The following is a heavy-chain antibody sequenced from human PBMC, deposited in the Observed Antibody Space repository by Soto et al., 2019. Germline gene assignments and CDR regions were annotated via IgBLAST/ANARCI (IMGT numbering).Heavy chain of an antibody. CDR3: ARGNHRYCSSNSFPFDS. D-gene: IGHD2-2*01. Sequence: EVNLVESGGGVVQPGRSLRLSCTASGFTFGDYAVSGFRQAPGKGLEWIAFIRAKAYGVLIDYAAPVRGRFTISRDDSKNIAYLQMNSMKSEDTAVYYCARGNHRYCSSNSFPFDSWGQGTLVIVSS. J-gene: IGHJ5*01. V-gene: IGHV3-49*03. CDR1: GFTFGDYA. CDR2: IRAKAYGVLI.